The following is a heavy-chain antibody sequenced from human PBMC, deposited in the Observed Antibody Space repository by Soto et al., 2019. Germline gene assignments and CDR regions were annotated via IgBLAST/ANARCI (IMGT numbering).Heavy chain of an antibody. V-gene: IGHV4-38-2*01. CDR2: IYQGGAT. Sequence: SETLSLTCAVSGYSIGSGYYWGCIRQPPGKGPEWIGSIYQGGATHHNTSLKSRVTISIDTSKNQFSLKLSSVTAADTAVYHCVRAGGRYGYYYDSSGYISFDHWGQGILVTVSS. CDR1: GYSIGSGYY. J-gene: IGHJ4*02. D-gene: IGHD3-22*01. CDR3: VRAGGRYGYYYDSSGYISFDH.